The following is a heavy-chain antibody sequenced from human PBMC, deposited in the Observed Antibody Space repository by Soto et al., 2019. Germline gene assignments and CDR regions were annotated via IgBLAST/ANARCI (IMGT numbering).Heavy chain of an antibody. CDR2: IYYTGRT. V-gene: IGHV4-61*03. J-gene: IGHJ4*02. D-gene: IGHD3-22*01. Sequence: MPLQVSGPGLVKPSETVSLTCAISGSSFSRGSYFWSWIRQPPGKVLDLIGYIYYTGRTKYNHPLRIRVNIAVNTSKNHFSLKLTSMTASDTAVYYCARSNAHYDSSGHHWEQFAAWGQGTMVTVAS. CDR3: ARSNAHYDSSGHHWEQFAA. CDR1: GSSFSRGSYF.